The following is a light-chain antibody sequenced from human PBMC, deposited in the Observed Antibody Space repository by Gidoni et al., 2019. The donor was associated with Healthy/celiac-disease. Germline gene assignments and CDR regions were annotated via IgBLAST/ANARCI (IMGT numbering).Light chain of an antibody. V-gene: IGKV4-1*01. Sequence: DLVITQSPDLLAVSLGERATINCKSSQSVLYSSNNKNYLAWYRQKPGQPPKLRIYWASTRESGVPDRFSGSGSGTDFTLTISSLQAEDVAVYYCQQYYSTPYTFGQGTKLEIK. CDR1: QSVLYSSNNKNY. CDR2: WAS. CDR3: QQYYSTPYT. J-gene: IGKJ2*01.